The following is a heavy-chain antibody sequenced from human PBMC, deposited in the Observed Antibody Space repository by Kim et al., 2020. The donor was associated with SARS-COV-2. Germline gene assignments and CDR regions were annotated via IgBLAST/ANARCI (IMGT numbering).Heavy chain of an antibody. D-gene: IGHD3-10*01. CDR3: AKGSGSYYKTFFDY. Sequence: GGSLRLSCAASGFTFDDYAMHWVRQAPGKGLEWVSGISWNSGSIGYADSVKGRFTISRDNAKNSLYLQMNSLRAEDTALYYCAKGSGSYYKTFFDYWGQGTLVTVSS. J-gene: IGHJ4*02. CDR1: GFTFDDYA. CDR2: ISWNSGSI. V-gene: IGHV3-9*01.